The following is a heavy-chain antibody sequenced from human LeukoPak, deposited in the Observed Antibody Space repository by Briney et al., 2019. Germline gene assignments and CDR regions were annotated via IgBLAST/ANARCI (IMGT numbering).Heavy chain of an antibody. V-gene: IGHV1-69*13. CDR2: IIPIFGTA. CDR1: GGTFSSYA. CDR3: AEDIVVVPASPPSARVQH. Sequence: SVKVSCKASGGTFSSYAISWVRQAPGQGLEWMGGIIPIFGTANYAQKFQGRVTITADESTSTAYMELSSLRSEDTAVYYCAEDIVVVPASPPSARVQHWGQGTLVTVSS. J-gene: IGHJ1*01. D-gene: IGHD2-2*01.